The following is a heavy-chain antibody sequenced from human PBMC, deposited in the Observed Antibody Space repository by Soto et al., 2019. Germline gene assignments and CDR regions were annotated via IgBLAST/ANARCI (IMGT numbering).Heavy chain of an antibody. Sequence: GGSLRLSCPASGLPFSDYYMSWIRQAPGKGLEWVSYISSSGSTIYYADSVKGRFTISRDNAKNSLYLQMNSLRAEDTAVYYCARPLGPRKYYYYGMDVWGQGTTVTVSS. J-gene: IGHJ6*02. CDR1: GLPFSDYY. CDR3: ARPLGPRKYYYYGMDV. V-gene: IGHV3-11*01. CDR2: ISSSGSTI.